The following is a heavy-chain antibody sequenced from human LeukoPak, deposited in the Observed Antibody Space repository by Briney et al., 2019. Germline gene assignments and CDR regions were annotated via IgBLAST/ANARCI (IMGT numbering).Heavy chain of an antibody. D-gene: IGHD3-3*01. J-gene: IGHJ6*02. CDR2: IIPIFGTA. V-gene: IGHV1-69*13. CDR1: GGTFSSYA. CDR3: ARGTTYYDFWSGYPPTEYYGMDV. Sequence: SVTVSCKASGGTFSSYAISWVRQAPGQGLEWMGGIIPIFGTANYAQKFQGRVTITADESTSTAYMELSSRRSEDTAVYYCARGTTYYDFWSGYPPTEYYGMDVWGQGTTVTVSS.